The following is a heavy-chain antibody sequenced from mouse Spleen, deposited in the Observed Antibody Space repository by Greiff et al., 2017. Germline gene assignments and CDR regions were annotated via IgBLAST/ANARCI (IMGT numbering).Heavy chain of an antibody. CDR1: GYTFTSYW. V-gene: IGHV1-61*01. CDR2: IHPSDSET. Sequence: VQLQQPGAELVRPGSSVKLSCKASGYTFTSYWMDWVKQRPGQGLEWIGNIHPSDSETHYNQKFKDKATLTVDKSSSTAYMQLSSLTSEDSAVYYCAREGYFPYYYAMDYWGQGTSVTVSS. J-gene: IGHJ4*01. D-gene: IGHD2-3*01. CDR3: AREGYFPYYYAMDY.